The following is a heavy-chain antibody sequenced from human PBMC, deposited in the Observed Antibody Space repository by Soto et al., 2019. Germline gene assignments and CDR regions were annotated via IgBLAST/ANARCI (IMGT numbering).Heavy chain of an antibody. CDR3: AKKAEKHFDWMFYADS. Sequence: GSLRLSCAASGFAFSTYAMTWVRQAPGKGLEWVSSISSGGDSTNYADSVKGRFTVSRDNSKNTLYLQMNSLRVEDTAIFYCAKKAEKHFDWMFYADSWGQGTLVTVPS. D-gene: IGHD3-9*01. V-gene: IGHV3-23*01. CDR1: GFAFSTYA. J-gene: IGHJ4*02. CDR2: ISSGGDST.